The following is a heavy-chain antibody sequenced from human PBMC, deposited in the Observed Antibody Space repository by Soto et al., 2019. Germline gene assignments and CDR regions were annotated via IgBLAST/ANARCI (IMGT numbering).Heavy chain of an antibody. CDR2: IWYDGSNK. CDR3: ARDPWERGYYYGMDV. D-gene: IGHD1-26*01. V-gene: IGHV3-33*01. Sequence: GSLRLSCAASGFTFSRYGMHWVRQAPGKGLEWVAVIWYDGSNKYYADSVKGRFTISRDNSKNTLYLQMNSLRAEDTAVYYCARDPWERGYYYGMDVWGQGTTVTVSS. J-gene: IGHJ6*02. CDR1: GFTFSRYG.